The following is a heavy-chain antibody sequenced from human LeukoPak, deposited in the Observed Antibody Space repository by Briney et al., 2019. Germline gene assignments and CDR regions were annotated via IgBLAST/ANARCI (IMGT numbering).Heavy chain of an antibody. CDR2: ISPGDSDS. CDR1: GYSFTNYF. J-gene: IGHJ4*01. D-gene: IGHD2-15*01. CDR3: MRPSQLVLGSSIGLFDY. V-gene: IGHV5-51*01. Sequence: GESLNISCKGSGYSFTNYFIGCVRQMSGKGLEWMGIISPGDSDSRYSPSFQGHVTISADKSMSTSSLEWSSLKASDTAMYYCMRPSQLVLGSSIGLFDYCAHRTLVSVFS.